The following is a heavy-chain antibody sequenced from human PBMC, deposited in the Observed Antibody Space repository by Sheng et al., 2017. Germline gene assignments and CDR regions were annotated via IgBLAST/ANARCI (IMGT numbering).Heavy chain of an antibody. CDR3: ARILATSQGWFDP. Sequence: QVQLQESGPGLVKPSETLSLTCTVSGYSISSGYYWGWIRQPPGKGLEWIGSIYHSGSTYYNPSLKSRVTISVDTSKNQFSLKLSSVTAPDTAVYYCARILATSQGWFDPWGPGNPWSPSPQ. J-gene: IGHJ5*02. D-gene: IGHD5-12*01. V-gene: IGHV4-38-2*02. CDR2: IYHSGST. CDR1: GYSISSGYY.